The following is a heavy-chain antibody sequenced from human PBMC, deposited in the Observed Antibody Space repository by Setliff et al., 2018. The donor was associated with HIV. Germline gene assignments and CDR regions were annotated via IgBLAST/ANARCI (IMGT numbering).Heavy chain of an antibody. V-gene: IGHV1-69*13. J-gene: IGHJ4*02. CDR1: GGTFSSYA. Sequence: GASVKVSCKASGGTFSSYAISWVRQAPGQGLEWMGGIIPIFGTANYAQKFQGRVTITADESTSTAYMELRSLRSDDTAVYYCARVSRSGWFFDWWGQGSLVTVSS. D-gene: IGHD6-19*01. CDR2: IIPIFGTA. CDR3: ARVSRSGWFFDW.